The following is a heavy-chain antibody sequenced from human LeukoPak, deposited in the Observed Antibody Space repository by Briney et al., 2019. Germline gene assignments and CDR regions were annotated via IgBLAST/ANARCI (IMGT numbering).Heavy chain of an antibody. Sequence: GGSLRLSCAASGFTFTTYWMTWVRQAPGKGLEWVANVNQDGTLKNYVDSLRDRFTISRDNAKDSLYLQMNNLRAEDTAVYYCARARIAVAGGPLGYWGQGTLVTVSS. CDR3: ARARIAVAGGPLGY. V-gene: IGHV3-7*01. J-gene: IGHJ4*02. CDR2: VNQDGTLK. D-gene: IGHD6-13*01. CDR1: GFTFTTYW.